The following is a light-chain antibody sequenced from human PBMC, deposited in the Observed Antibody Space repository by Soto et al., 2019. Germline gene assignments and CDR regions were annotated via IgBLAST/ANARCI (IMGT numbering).Light chain of an antibody. CDR2: DAS. J-gene: IGKJ1*01. CDR1: QTISNW. V-gene: IGKV1-5*01. Sequence: DIQMTQSPSTLSASVGYRVTITCRASQTISNWLAWCQQKPGKSPNLLIYDASNLESGVPSRFSGSGSGTEFTLTISSLQPEDFGIYYCQQYENSWTFGQGTKVDI. CDR3: QQYENSWT.